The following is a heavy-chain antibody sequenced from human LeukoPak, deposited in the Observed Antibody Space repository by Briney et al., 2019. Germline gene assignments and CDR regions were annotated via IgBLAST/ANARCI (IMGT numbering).Heavy chain of an antibody. CDR2: ITGSGATT. Sequence: PGGSLRLSCAASQFTFSSSGMSWGRQSPEKGLEWVSAITGSGATTYYADSVKGRFTISRDNSNSTLSLQMNSLRAEDTAIYYCAKMQGYFDYWGQGALVTVSS. CDR1: QFTFSSSG. J-gene: IGHJ4*02. V-gene: IGHV3-23*01. CDR3: AKMQGYFDY.